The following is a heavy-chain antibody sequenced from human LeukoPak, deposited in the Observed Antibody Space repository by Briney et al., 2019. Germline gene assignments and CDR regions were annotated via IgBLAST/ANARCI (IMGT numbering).Heavy chain of an antibody. CDR1: AFTFSSYS. CDR2: ISGSSSDI. J-gene: IGHJ4*02. CDR3: ARRGYHDYSGFDY. D-gene: IGHD3-16*01. V-gene: IGHV3-21*01. Sequence: GGSLRLSCAGSAFTFSSYSMNWVRQAPGKGLEWVSSISGSSSDIYYADSVKGRFTISRDNAKNSAYLQMKSLRVEDTAVYYCARRGYHDYSGFDYWGQGTLVTVSS.